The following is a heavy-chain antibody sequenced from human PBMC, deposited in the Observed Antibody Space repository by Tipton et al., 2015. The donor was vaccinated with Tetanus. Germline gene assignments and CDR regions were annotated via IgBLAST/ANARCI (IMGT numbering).Heavy chain of an antibody. V-gene: IGHV4-34*01. Sequence: TLSLTCAVYGGTFNNYFWIWIRQPPGKGLEWIGEINYDGSTNYSPSLKSRVTLSLDTTKKQVSLKLSSVTAADTAVYYCARGGLCVGPACAGISPLLDVWGRGTLVTVTS. CDR2: INYDGST. CDR3: ARGGLCVGPACAGISPLLDV. D-gene: IGHD2-15*01. J-gene: IGHJ2*01. CDR1: GGTFNNYF.